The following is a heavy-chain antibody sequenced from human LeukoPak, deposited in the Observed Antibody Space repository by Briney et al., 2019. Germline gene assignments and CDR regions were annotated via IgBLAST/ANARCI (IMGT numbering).Heavy chain of an antibody. D-gene: IGHD6-19*01. V-gene: IGHV4-38-2*02. CDR3: ARRHSSGWFYY. CDR2: IYRSGST. J-gene: IGHJ4*02. Sequence: SETLSLTCTVSGYSISNGYYWDWIRQPPGRGLEWIGNIYRSGSTSYNPSLKSRVTISVDTSKNQFSLKVNSVTAADTAVSYCARRHSSGWFYYWGQGTLVTVSS. CDR1: GYSISNGYY.